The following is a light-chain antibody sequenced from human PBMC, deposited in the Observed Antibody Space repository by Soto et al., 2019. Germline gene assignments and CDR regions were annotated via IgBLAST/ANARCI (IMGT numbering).Light chain of an antibody. CDR1: QTVSTSY. Sequence: EIVLTQSPGTLSLSPGERATLSCRASQTVSTSYLAWYQKKPGQAPRLLIYGASTRATVIPARFSGSGSGTEFTLTISSLQSEDFAVYYCQQYDTWPLTFGGGTKVDIK. V-gene: IGKV3-15*01. CDR2: GAS. J-gene: IGKJ4*01. CDR3: QQYDTWPLT.